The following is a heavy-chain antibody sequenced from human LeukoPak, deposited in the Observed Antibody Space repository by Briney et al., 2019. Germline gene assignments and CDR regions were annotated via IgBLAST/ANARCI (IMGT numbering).Heavy chain of an antibody. CDR2: ISTYNGNR. V-gene: IGHV1-18*01. J-gene: IGHJ5*02. D-gene: IGHD3-16*01. Sequence: ASVKVSCKASGYTFASHGISWVRQAPGQGLEWMGWISTYNGNRNFAQKFQGRLTMTADTSTSTAYMELRSLRSDDTAVYYCASRGGVGLDPWGQGTLVTVSS. CDR3: ASRGGVGLDP. CDR1: GYTFASHG.